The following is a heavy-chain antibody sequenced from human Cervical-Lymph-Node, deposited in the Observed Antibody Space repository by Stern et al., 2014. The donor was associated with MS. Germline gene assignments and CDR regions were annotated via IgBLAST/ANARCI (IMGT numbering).Heavy chain of an antibody. CDR2: ISYDGNHK. CDR3: ARDYEDTSMLFDH. D-gene: IGHD2-8*01. J-gene: IGHJ4*02. V-gene: IGHV3-30*03. CDR1: GFTFSSYG. Sequence: QVQLVETGGAVVPPGRSLRLSCAASGFTFSSYGMHWVRQASGKWLECVTVISYDGNHKYYAASVKGRFTISRDNSKNTLHLQMNSVTPDDTAIYYCARDYEDTSMLFDHWGQGTLVTVSS.